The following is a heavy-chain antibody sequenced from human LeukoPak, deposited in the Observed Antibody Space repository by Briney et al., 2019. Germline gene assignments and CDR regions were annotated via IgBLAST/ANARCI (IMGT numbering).Heavy chain of an antibody. D-gene: IGHD2-2*01. CDR3: ATDPVGYCSSDSCYSVDY. J-gene: IGHJ4*02. CDR2: FDPEDGET. Sequence: ASVKVSCKVSGFTLTELSMHWVRRAPGKGLEWMGGFDPEDGETIYAQKFQGRVTMTEDTSTDTAYLELSSLRSEDTAVYYCATDPVGYCSSDSCYSVDYWGQGTLVTVSS. V-gene: IGHV1-24*01. CDR1: GFTLTELS.